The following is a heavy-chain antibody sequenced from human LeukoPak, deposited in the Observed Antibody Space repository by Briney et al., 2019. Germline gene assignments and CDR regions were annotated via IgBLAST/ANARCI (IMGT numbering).Heavy chain of an antibody. CDR2: ISGSGGST. CDR3: AKDRWYYGSGSYPFDY. J-gene: IGHJ4*02. V-gene: IGHV3-23*01. D-gene: IGHD3-10*01. CDR1: VFTFSSYA. Sequence: GGSLRLSCAASVFTFSSYAMSWVRQAPGKGLEWVSAISGSGGSTYYADSVKGRFTISRDNSKNTLYLQMNSLRAEDTAVYYCAKDRWYYGSGSYPFDYWGQGTLVTVSS.